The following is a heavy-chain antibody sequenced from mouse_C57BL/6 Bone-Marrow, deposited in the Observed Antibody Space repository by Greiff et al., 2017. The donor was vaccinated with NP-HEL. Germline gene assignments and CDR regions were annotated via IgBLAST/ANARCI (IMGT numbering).Heavy chain of an antibody. CDR1: GFTFSDYG. CDR3: ARVYYYGSLDY. D-gene: IGHD1-1*01. Sequence: VQLQQSGGGLVKPGGSLKLSCAASGFTFSDYGMHWVRQAPEKGLEWVAYISSGSSTIYYADTVKGRFTISRDNAKNTLFLQMTSLRSEDTAMYYCARVYYYGSLDYWGQGTTLTVSS. CDR2: ISSGSSTI. V-gene: IGHV5-17*01. J-gene: IGHJ2*01.